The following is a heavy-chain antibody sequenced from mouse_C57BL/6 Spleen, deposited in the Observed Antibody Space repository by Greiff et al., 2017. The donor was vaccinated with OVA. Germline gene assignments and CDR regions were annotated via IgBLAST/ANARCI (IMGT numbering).Heavy chain of an antibody. J-gene: IGHJ4*01. Sequence: VQLQQPGAELVRPGTSVKLSCKASGYTFTSYWMHWVKQRPGQGLEWIGVIDPSDSYTKYNQKFKGKATVTVDTSSSTAYMQLSSLTSENSAVYYCASPRLGGGAMDYWGQGTSVTVSS. V-gene: IGHV1-59*01. CDR3: ASPRLGGGAMDY. CDR1: GYTFTSYW. D-gene: IGHD1-1*02. CDR2: IDPSDSYT.